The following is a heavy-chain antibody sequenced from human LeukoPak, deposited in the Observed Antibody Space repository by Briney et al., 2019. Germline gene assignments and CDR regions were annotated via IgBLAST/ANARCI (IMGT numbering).Heavy chain of an antibody. J-gene: IGHJ4*02. Sequence: SETLSLTCAVYGGSFSGYYWSWIRQPPGKGLEWIGEINHSGSTNYNPSLKSRVTISVDTSKNQFSLKLSSVTAADTAVYYCASGASSWYYFDYWGQGTLVTVSS. D-gene: IGHD6-13*01. CDR2: INHSGST. V-gene: IGHV4-34*01. CDR1: GGSFSGYY. CDR3: ASGASSWYYFDY.